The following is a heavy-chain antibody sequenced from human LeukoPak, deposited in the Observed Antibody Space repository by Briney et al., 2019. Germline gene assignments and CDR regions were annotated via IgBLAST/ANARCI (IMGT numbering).Heavy chain of an antibody. Sequence: ASVKVSCKASGYTFTSYDINWVRQATGQGLEWMGWMNPNSGNTGYAQKFQGRVTMTRNTSISTAYMELSSLRSEDTAVYYCARSLEYYYGSGSLVYGMDVWGQGTTVTVSS. CDR3: ARSLEYYYGSGSLVYGMDV. D-gene: IGHD3-10*01. J-gene: IGHJ6*02. CDR1: GYTFTSYD. CDR2: MNPNSGNT. V-gene: IGHV1-8*01.